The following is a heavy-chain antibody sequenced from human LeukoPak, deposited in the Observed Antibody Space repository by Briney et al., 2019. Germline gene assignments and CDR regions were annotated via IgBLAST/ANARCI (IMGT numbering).Heavy chain of an antibody. Sequence: PGGSLRLSCAASGFTFSSYSMSWVRQAPGKGLEWVSSISSSSYIYYADSVKGRFTISRDYAKNSLYLQMNSLRAEDTAVYYCVRACGGDCYLADYWGQGTLVTVSS. D-gene: IGHD2-21*02. CDR3: VRACGGDCYLADY. CDR1: GFTFSSYS. V-gene: IGHV3-21*01. J-gene: IGHJ4*02. CDR2: ISSSSYI.